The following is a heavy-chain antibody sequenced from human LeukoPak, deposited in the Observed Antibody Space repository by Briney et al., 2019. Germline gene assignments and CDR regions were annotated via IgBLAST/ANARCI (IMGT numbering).Heavy chain of an antibody. CDR1: GFTFSSYG. CDR3: AKAGEGEYSSSWYGDY. V-gene: IGHV3-30*18. J-gene: IGHJ4*02. CDR2: ISYDGSNK. D-gene: IGHD6-13*01. Sequence: GGSLRLSCAASGFTFSSYGIHWVRQAPGKGLEWVAVISYDGSNKYYADSVKGRFTISRDNSKSTLYLQMNSLRAEDTAVYYCAKAGEGEYSSSWYGDYWGQGTLVTVSS.